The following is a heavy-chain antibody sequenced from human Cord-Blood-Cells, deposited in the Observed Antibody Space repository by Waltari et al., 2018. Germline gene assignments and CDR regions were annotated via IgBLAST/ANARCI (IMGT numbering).Heavy chain of an antibody. D-gene: IGHD4-17*01. V-gene: IGHV3-74*01. Sequence: EVQLVESGGGLVQPGGSLRLSCAASGFTFSSYWMHWVRQAPGKGLVGVSRINSDGRSTSYADSVKGRFTISRDNAKNTLYLQMNSLRAEDTAVYYCARVPYGDYVDYWGQGTLVTVSS. CDR3: ARVPYGDYVDY. CDR1: GFTFSSYW. J-gene: IGHJ4*02. CDR2: INSDGRST.